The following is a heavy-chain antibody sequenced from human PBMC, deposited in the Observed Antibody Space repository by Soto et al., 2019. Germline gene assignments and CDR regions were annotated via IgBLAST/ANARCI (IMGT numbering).Heavy chain of an antibody. J-gene: IGHJ2*01. D-gene: IGHD4-17*01. V-gene: IGHV4-59*01. CDR2: IYYSGST. Sequence: TSDTLSLTYSVSGGTISSYDWSWIRQPPGKGLEWIGYIYYSGSTNYNPSLKSRVTISVDTSKNQFSLKLSSVTAADTAVYYCAREGYGDYLYWYFDLWGRGTLVTVSS. CDR3: AREGYGDYLYWYFDL. CDR1: GGTISSYD.